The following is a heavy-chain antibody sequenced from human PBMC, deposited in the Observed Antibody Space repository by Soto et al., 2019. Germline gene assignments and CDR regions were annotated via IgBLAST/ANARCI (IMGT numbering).Heavy chain of an antibody. Sequence: SETLSLTCAVSGGSISSGGYSWSWIRKPPGKGLEWIGYIYHSGSTYYNPSLKSRVTISVDRSKNQFSLKLSSVTAADTAVYYCARAKGYCSSTSCYSRGGMDVWGQGTTVTVSS. CDR1: GGSISSGGYS. D-gene: IGHD2-2*01. J-gene: IGHJ6*02. CDR2: IYHSGST. CDR3: ARAKGYCSSTSCYSRGGMDV. V-gene: IGHV4-30-2*01.